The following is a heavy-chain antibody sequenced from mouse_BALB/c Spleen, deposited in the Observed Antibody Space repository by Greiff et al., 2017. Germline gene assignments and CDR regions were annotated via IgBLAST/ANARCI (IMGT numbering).Heavy chain of an antibody. CDR1: GFTFSSFG. CDR3: AAGGLRRHAMDY. D-gene: IGHD2-4*01. CDR2: ISSGSSTI. V-gene: IGHV5-17*02. Sequence: EVHLVESGGGLVQPGGSRKLSCAASGFTFSSFGMHWVRQAPEKGLEWVAYISSGSSTIYYADTVKGRFTISRDNPKNTLFLQMTSLRSEDTAMYYCAAGGLRRHAMDYWGQGTSVTVSS. J-gene: IGHJ4*01.